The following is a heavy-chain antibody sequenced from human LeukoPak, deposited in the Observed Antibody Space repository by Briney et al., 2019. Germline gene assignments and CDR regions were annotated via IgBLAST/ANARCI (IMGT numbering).Heavy chain of an antibody. CDR2: ISGSSGNT. CDR3: AKGTDGYIPFDY. V-gene: IGHV3-23*01. J-gene: IGHJ4*02. CDR1: GFTFNAYA. D-gene: IGHD5-24*01. Sequence: GGLRRLSCEAPGFTFNAYAISWVRRAPGKGLEWVSAISGSSGNTYYADSVKGRFTFSRDNSKNTLYLQMNSLRAEDTAVYYCAKGTDGYIPFDYWAQGTLVTVPS.